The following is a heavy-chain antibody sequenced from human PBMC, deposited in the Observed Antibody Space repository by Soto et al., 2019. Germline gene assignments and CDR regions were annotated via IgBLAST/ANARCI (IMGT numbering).Heavy chain of an antibody. CDR2: ISAYNGNT. D-gene: IGHD4-17*01. CDR3: ATALRLRWTHPDLPLGY. J-gene: IGHJ4*02. V-gene: IGHV1-18*01. CDR1: GYTFTSYG. Sequence: QVQLVQSGAEVKKPGASVKVSCKASGYTFTSYGISWVRQAPGQGLEWMGWISAYNGNTNYAQKPQGRVTMTTDTTTSTAYMGLRSLRSDDTAVYYCATALRLRWTHPDLPLGYWGQGTLVTVSS.